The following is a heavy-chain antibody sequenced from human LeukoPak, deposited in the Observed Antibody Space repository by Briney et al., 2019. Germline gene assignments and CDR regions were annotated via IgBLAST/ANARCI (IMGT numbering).Heavy chain of an antibody. J-gene: IGHJ4*02. CDR1: GYTFTGYY. Sequence: ASGKVSCKASGYTFTGYYMHWVRQAPGQGLEWMGWINPNSGGTNYAQKFQGRVTMTRDTSISTAYMELSRLRSDDTAVYYCASVLLAYCGGDCPPGYWGQGTLVTVSS. V-gene: IGHV1-2*02. CDR2: INPNSGGT. D-gene: IGHD2-21*01. CDR3: ASVLLAYCGGDCPPGY.